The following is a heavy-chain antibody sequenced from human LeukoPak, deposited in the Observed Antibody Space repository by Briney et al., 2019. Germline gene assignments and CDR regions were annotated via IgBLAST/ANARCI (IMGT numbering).Heavy chain of an antibody. CDR1: GFTFSSYA. Sequence: PRGSLRLSCAASGFTFSSYAMSWVRQAPGKGLEWVSGISVSGGSTSYADSVKGRFTISRDNSKNTLYLQMNSLRAEDTAVYYCAKIRGYSYTYRGGFDIWGQGTMVTVSS. CDR3: AKIRGYSYTYRGGFDI. J-gene: IGHJ3*02. CDR2: ISVSGGST. V-gene: IGHV3-23*01. D-gene: IGHD5-18*01.